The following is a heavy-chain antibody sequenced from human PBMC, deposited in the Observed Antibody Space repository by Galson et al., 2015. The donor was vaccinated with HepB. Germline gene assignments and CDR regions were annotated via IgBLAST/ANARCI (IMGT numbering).Heavy chain of an antibody. D-gene: IGHD3-10*01. J-gene: IGHJ6*02. CDR1: GYTFTSYG. CDR2: ISAYNGNT. CDR3: ARVELSFVYYYGMDV. V-gene: IGHV1-18*04. Sequence: SVKVSCKASGYTFTSYGISWVRQAPGQGLEWMGWISAYNGNTNYAQKLQGRVTMTTDTSTCTAYMELRSLRSDDTAVYYCARVELSFVYYYGMDVWGQGTTVTVSS.